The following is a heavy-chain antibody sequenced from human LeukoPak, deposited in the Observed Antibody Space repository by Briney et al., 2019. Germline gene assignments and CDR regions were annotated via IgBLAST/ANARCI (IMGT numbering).Heavy chain of an antibody. J-gene: IGHJ4*02. V-gene: IGHV4-39*07. CDR1: GGSISSSTYY. CDR2: IYYNGIT. CDR3: ARDPSTGWLQFPELLDY. Sequence: PSETLSLTCTVSGGSISSSTYYWGWIRQPPGKGLEWIGSIYYNGITHYNASLKSRVTISVDTSKNQFSLKLSFVTAADTAVYYCARDPSTGWLQFPELLDYWGQGTLVTVSS. D-gene: IGHD5-24*01.